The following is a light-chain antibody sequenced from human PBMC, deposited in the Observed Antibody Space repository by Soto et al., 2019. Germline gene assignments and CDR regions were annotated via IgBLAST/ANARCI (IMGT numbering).Light chain of an antibody. V-gene: IGLV2-14*01. CDR1: SSDIGGYIF. Sequence: QSALTQPASVSGSPGQSITVSCTGTSSDIGGYIFVSWYQQHPGKAPKLMIYDINNRPSGVSNRFSGSKSGNTASLTISGLQAEDEADYYCVSYTASSSYVFGTGTKLNVL. CDR3: VSYTASSSYV. J-gene: IGLJ1*01. CDR2: DIN.